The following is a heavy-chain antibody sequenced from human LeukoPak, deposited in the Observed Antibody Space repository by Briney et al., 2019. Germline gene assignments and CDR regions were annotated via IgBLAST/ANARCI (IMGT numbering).Heavy chain of an antibody. CDR2: IDPSDSYT. V-gene: IGHV5-10-1*01. CDR3: ARFLVLRDILTGYFPYYFDH. CDR1: GYSFTSYW. Sequence: GESLRISCKGSGYSFTSYWISWVRQMPGKGLEWMGRIDPSDSYTNYSPSFQGHVSISVDKSISTAYLQWSSLKASDTGMYYCARFLVLRDILTGYFPYYFDHWGQGTLVTVSS. J-gene: IGHJ4*02. D-gene: IGHD3-9*01.